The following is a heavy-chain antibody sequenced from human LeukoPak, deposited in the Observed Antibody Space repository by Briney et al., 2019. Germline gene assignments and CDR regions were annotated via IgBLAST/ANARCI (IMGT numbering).Heavy chain of an antibody. D-gene: IGHD3-22*01. CDR3: ARDHSGYFPAFDY. Sequence: PSETLSLTCTVSGGSITSGNYYWTWIRQPAGKGLEWIGRINTSGYTNYNPSLKSRVTISVDTSKNQFSLRLSSVTAADTAVYYCARDHSGYFPAFDYWGQGALVIVSS. CDR2: INTSGYT. J-gene: IGHJ4*02. V-gene: IGHV4-61*02. CDR1: GGSITSGNYY.